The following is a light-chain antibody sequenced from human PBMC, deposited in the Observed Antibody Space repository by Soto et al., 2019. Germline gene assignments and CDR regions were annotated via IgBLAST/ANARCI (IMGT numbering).Light chain of an antibody. CDR2: GAS. J-gene: IGKJ4*01. CDR3: QQFSSYPLT. CDR1: QSVSSSY. V-gene: IGKV3-20*01. Sequence: EIVLTQSPCTLSLSPGERATLSCRASQSVSSSYLAWYQQKPGQAPRLLIYGASSRATGIPDRFSGSGSGTDFTLTISRLEPEDFAVYYCQQFSSYPLTFGGGTKV.